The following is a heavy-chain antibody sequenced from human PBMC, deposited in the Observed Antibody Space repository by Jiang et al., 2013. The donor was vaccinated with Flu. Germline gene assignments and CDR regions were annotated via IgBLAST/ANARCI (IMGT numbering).Heavy chain of an antibody. CDR1: GGSISSSSYY. D-gene: IGHD3-10*01. J-gene: IGHJ4*02. CDR2: IYYSGST. Sequence: KPSETLSLTCIVSGGSISSSSYYWGWIRQPPGKGLEWIGSIYYSGSTYYNPSLKSRVTISVDTSKNQFSLKLSSVTAADTAVYYCARSYYYGSGSSVFYFDYWGQGTLVTVSS. V-gene: IGHV4-39*01. CDR3: ARSYYYGSGSSVFYFDY.